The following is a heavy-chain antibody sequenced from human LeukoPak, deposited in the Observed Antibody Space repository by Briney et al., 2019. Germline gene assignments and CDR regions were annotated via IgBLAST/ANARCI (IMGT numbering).Heavy chain of an antibody. J-gene: IGHJ6*03. D-gene: IGHD3-3*01. CDR3: ARGSPITIFGSGYYYYMDV. CDR2: IKQDGSEK. V-gene: IGHV3-7*01. Sequence: GGSLRLSCAASGFTFSSYWMSWVRQAPGKGLEWVANIKQDGSEKYYVDSVKGRFTISRDNAKNSLYLQMNSLRAEDTAVYYCARGSPITIFGSGYYYYMDVWGKGTTVTVSS. CDR1: GFTFSSYW.